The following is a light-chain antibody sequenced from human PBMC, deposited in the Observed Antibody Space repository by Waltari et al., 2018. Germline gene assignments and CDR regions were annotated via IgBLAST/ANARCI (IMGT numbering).Light chain of an antibody. J-gene: IGKJ4*01. CDR3: QQRSRWPLT. Sequence: EIVLTHSPATLSLSPGESATLSCRASQSIDIYLAWYQQRPGQAPRLLISDAYYRATGIPARFRGSGSGTDFTLTISSLEPEDFAVYSCQQRSRWPLTFGGGTKVEL. CDR2: DAY. CDR1: QSIDIY. V-gene: IGKV3-11*01.